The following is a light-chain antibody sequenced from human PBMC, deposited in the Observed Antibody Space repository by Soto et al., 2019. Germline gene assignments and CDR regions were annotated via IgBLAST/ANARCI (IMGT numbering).Light chain of an antibody. CDR3: AAWDDSLNGYV. J-gene: IGLJ1*01. CDR1: SSNIGRHN. Sequence: QSVLTQPPSASGTPGQRVTISCSGSSSNIGRHNVDWYQHLPGTAPKLLIYSHNQRPSGVPDRFSGSKSGTSASLAISGLQSEDEAGYYCAAWDDSLNGYVFGTGTKLTVL. CDR2: SHN. V-gene: IGLV1-44*01.